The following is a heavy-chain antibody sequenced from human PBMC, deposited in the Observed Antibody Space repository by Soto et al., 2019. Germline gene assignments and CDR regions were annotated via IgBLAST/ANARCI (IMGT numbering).Heavy chain of an antibody. V-gene: IGHV4-4*02. CDR3: ARARATIAAAAIFDC. CDR2: VYRTGST. Sequence: QVQLQESGPGLVKPSGTLSLTCAVSGGSISTSNWWSWVRQPPGKGLEWIGEVYRTGSTNYNPSLESRLTISVDKSTNQFSLTLTSVTAADTAVYYCARARATIAAAAIFDCWGQGTLVTVSS. CDR1: GGSISTSNW. J-gene: IGHJ4*02. D-gene: IGHD6-13*01.